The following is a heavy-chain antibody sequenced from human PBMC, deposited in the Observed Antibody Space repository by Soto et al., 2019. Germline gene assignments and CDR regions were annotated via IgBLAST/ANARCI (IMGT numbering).Heavy chain of an antibody. D-gene: IGHD2-8*01. V-gene: IGHV3-74*01. Sequence: EVQLVESGGGLVQPGGSLKLSCAASGITFAGYWMHWVRQTPGKGLVWVSRINGDGSTTFYADSVKGRFTISRDNAKSTLYLQMNSLRAEDTAVYYCARVFCTNGSCSSFDYWGQGTLVTVSS. CDR2: INGDGSTT. J-gene: IGHJ4*02. CDR3: ARVFCTNGSCSSFDY. CDR1: GITFAGYW.